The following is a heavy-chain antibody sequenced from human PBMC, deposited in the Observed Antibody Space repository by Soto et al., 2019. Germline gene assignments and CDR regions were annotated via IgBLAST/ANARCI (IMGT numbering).Heavy chain of an antibody. J-gene: IGHJ6*02. V-gene: IGHV3-33*01. D-gene: IGHD2-15*01. Sequence: VQLVESGGGVVQPGRSLRLSCAASGFTFSSYGMHWVRQAPGKGLEWVAVIWYDGSNKYYADSVKGRFTISRDNSKNTLYLQMNSLRAEDTAVYYCAREGYCSGGSCYSAWVYYYGMDVWGQGTTVTVSS. CDR1: GFTFSSYG. CDR3: AREGYCSGGSCYSAWVYYYGMDV. CDR2: IWYDGSNK.